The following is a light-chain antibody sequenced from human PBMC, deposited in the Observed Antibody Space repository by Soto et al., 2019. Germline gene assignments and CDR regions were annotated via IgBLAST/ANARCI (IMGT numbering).Light chain of an antibody. CDR2: EVS. CDR3: SSYGGSNDYV. V-gene: IGLV2-8*01. CDR1: SSDVGGYNY. Sequence: QSALTQPPSASGSPGQSVTISCTGTSSDVGGYNYVSWYQQHPGKAPKLMIYEVSKRPSGVPDSFSGSKSGNTASLTVSGIQAEEEADYYCSSYGGSNDYVFGTGTKLTVL. J-gene: IGLJ1*01.